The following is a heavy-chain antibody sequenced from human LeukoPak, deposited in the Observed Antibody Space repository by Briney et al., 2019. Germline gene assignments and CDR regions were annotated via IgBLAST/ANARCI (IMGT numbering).Heavy chain of an antibody. D-gene: IGHD3-3*01. CDR1: GYAFTSYY. Sequence: ASVKVSCKASGYAFTSYYIHWVRQAPGQGLEWMGIINPGLGSTSYAQKFQGRVTMTRDMSTSTVYMELSSLRSEDTAVYYCARGNPFWSSHYYMDVWGKGTTVTVSS. CDR2: INPGLGST. CDR3: ARGNPFWSSHYYMDV. J-gene: IGHJ6*03. V-gene: IGHV1-46*01.